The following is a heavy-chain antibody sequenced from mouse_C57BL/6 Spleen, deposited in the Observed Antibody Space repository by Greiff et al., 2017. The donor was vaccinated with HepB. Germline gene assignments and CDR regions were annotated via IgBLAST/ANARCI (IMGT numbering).Heavy chain of an antibody. CDR2: INPGSGGT. J-gene: IGHJ4*01. Sequence: QVQLQQSGAELVRPGTSVKVSCKASGYAFTNYLIEWVKQRPGQGLEWIGVINPGSGGTNYNEKFKGKATLTADKSSSTAYMQLSSPTSEDSAVYFCARRVGPYAMDYWGQGTSVTVSS. D-gene: IGHD1-1*01. CDR3: ARRVGPYAMDY. CDR1: GYAFTNYL. V-gene: IGHV1-54*01.